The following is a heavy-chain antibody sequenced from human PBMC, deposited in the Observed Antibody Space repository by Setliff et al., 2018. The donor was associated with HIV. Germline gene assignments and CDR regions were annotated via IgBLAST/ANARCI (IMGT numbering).Heavy chain of an antibody. J-gene: IGHJ5*02. D-gene: IGHD3-10*01. V-gene: IGHV4-61*05. CDR2: VYTSGST. Sequence: SETLSLTCTVSGGSISSGTYYWGWIRQHPGKGLEWIGYVYTSGSTNYNPSLQSRVTMSIDTSKNQFSLRLTSVTAADTAVYYCARRIDDSGSFPDKNWFDTWGQGSLVTVSS. CDR3: ARRIDDSGSFPDKNWFDT. CDR1: GGSISSGTYY.